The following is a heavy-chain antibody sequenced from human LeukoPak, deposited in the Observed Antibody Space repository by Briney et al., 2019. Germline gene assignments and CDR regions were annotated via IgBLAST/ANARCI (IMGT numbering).Heavy chain of an antibody. D-gene: IGHD3-22*01. Sequence: GGSLRLSCAASGFTLSSYWMSWVRQAPGKGLEWVANIKQDGSEKYYVDSVKGRLTISRDNAKNSLYLQMNSLRAEDTAVYYCARGSRYYYDSSGLNFDYWGQGTLVTVSS. V-gene: IGHV3-7*01. CDR2: IKQDGSEK. J-gene: IGHJ4*02. CDR1: GFTLSSYW. CDR3: ARGSRYYYDSSGLNFDY.